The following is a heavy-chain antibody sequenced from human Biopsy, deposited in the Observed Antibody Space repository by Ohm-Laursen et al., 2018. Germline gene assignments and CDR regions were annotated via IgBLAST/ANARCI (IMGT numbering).Heavy chain of an antibody. V-gene: IGHV1-8*01. J-gene: IGHJ4*02. CDR3: ALQSVAQMKNFDY. CDR2: MNPDSGNT. Sequence: AASVKVSCKTSGYTFTSYEINWVRQATGQGLEWMGWMNPDSGNTGYAQNFQGRVTMTRNTSISTAYMELSRLRSDDTAVYYCALQSVAQMKNFDYWGQGTLVTVSS. CDR1: GYTFTSYE. D-gene: IGHD6-19*01.